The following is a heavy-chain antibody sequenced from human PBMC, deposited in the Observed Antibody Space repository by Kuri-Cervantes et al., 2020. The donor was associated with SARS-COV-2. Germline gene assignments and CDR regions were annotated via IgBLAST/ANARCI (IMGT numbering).Heavy chain of an antibody. CDR2: ISWNSGSI. J-gene: IGHJ6*03. Sequence: GGSLRLSCAASGFTFDDYAMHWVRQAPGKGLEWVSGISWNSGSIGYADSVKGRFTISRDNAKNSLYLQMNSLRAEDTALYYCAKDNRDYYYYYYMDVWGKGTTVTVSS. V-gene: IGHV3-9*01. CDR3: AKDNRDYYYYYYMDV. D-gene: IGHD3-10*01. CDR1: GFTFDDYA.